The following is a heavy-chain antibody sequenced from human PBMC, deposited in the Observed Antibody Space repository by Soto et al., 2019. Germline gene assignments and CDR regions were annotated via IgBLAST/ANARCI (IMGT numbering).Heavy chain of an antibody. J-gene: IGHJ6*03. CDR2: ISAYNGNT. D-gene: IGHD6-6*01. V-gene: IGHV1-18*01. CDR1: GYTFTSYG. Sequence: ASVKVSCKASGYTFTSYGISWVRQAPGQGLEWMGWISAYNGNTNYAQELQGRVTMTTDTSTSTAYMELRSLRSDDTAVYYCARVFREKIASLPEVIGYYYYMDVWGKGTTVTVS. CDR3: ARVFREKIASLPEVIGYYYYMDV.